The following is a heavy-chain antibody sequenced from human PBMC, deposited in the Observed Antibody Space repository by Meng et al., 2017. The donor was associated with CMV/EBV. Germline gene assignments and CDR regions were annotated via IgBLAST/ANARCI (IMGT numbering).Heavy chain of an antibody. D-gene: IGHD2-2*01. Sequence: GGSLRLSCAASGFTFSTYAMSWVRQAPGKGLGWVSAIDNSGGSTYYADSVKGRFTISRDNSKNTLYLQMNSLRAEDTAVYYCAKDLLRYCSSTSCPFGMDVWGQGTTVTVSS. CDR3: AKDLLRYCSSTSCPFGMDV. CDR2: IDNSGGST. J-gene: IGHJ6*02. CDR1: GFTFSTYA. V-gene: IGHV3-23*01.